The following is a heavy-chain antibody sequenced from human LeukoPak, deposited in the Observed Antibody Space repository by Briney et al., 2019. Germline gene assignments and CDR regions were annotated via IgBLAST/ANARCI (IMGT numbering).Heavy chain of an antibody. J-gene: IGHJ6*03. D-gene: IGHD1-1*01. CDR1: GGSISSSSYY. V-gene: IGHV4-39*01. CDR2: IYYSGST. CDR3: ARHPHTTGTTEEDYYYYYMDV. Sequence: PSETLSLTCTVSGGSISSSSYYWGWIRQPPGKGLEWIGSIYYSGSTYYNPSLKSRVTISVDTSKNQFSLELSSVTAADTAVYYCARHPHTTGTTEEDYYYYYMDVWGKGTTVTVSS.